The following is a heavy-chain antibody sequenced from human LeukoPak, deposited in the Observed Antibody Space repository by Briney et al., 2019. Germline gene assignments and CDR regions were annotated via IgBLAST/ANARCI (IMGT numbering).Heavy chain of an antibody. J-gene: IGHJ3*02. CDR2: IYYSGST. D-gene: IGHD3-10*01. CDR1: GGSISSYY. Sequence: SETLSLTCTVSGGSISSYYWSWIRQPPGKGLEWIGYIYYSGSTSYNPSLKSRVTISVDPSKNQFPLKLSSVTAADTAVYYCARDLGYYYGSVDPFDIWGQGTMVTVSS. CDR3: ARDLGYYYGSVDPFDI. V-gene: IGHV4-59*01.